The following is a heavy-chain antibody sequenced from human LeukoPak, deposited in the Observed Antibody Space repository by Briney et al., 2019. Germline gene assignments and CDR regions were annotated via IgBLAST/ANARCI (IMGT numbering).Heavy chain of an antibody. CDR3: ARDPYYTNSFDY. J-gene: IGHJ4*02. CDR2: INPNGGGT. Sequence: ASVTVSCKASGYTFTGYYIHWVRQAPGQGLEWMGWINPNGGGTKYAQKFQGRVTVTGDTSINTAYMELSRLKSDDTAVYYCARDPYYTNSFDYWGQGTLVTVSS. V-gene: IGHV1-2*02. CDR1: GYTFTGYY. D-gene: IGHD3-10*01.